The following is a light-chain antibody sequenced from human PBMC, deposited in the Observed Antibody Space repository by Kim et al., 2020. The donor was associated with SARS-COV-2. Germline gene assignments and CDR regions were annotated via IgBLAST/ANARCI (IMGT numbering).Light chain of an antibody. V-gene: IGLV1-47*01. CDR3: AAWDDSLSGRV. J-gene: IGLJ2*01. CDR1: SSNIGRKA. CDR2: GNN. Sequence: GQRVTISCSGSSSNIGRKAVSWYQQHPGTAPKLLIYGNNQRPSGVADRFSGSKSGTSASLAISGLRSEDEADYYCAAWDDSLSGRVFGSGTQLTVL.